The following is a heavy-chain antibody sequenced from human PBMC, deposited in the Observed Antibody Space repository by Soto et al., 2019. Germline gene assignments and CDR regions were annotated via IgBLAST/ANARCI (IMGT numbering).Heavy chain of an antibody. CDR2: INHSGST. Sequence: PSETLSLTCAVYGGSFSGYYWSWIRQPPGKGLEWIGEINHSGSTNCNPSLKSRVTISVDTSKNQFSLKLSSVTAADTAVYYCARGDYDILTGYYNYYYYYYMDVWGKGTTVTVSS. D-gene: IGHD3-9*01. V-gene: IGHV4-34*01. CDR3: ARGDYDILTGYYNYYYYYYMDV. J-gene: IGHJ6*03. CDR1: GGSFSGYY.